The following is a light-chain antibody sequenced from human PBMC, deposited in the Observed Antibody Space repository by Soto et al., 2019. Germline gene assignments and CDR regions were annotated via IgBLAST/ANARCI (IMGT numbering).Light chain of an antibody. CDR3: CSYAGGPYV. CDR2: DVD. V-gene: IGLV2-11*01. CDR1: STDVGGYNY. Sequence: QAVVTQPRSVSGSPGQSVAISCTGTSTDVGGYNYVSWFQHHPGQAPKVMIYDVDKRPSGVPDRFSGSKSGNTASLTISGLQAEDEADYYCCSYAGGPYVFGGGTKLTVL. J-gene: IGLJ1*01.